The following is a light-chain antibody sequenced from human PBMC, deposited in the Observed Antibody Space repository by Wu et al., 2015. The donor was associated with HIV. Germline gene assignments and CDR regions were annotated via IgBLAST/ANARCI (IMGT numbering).Light chain of an antibody. CDR2: GAS. CDR3: QQYGRSYS. J-gene: IGKJ2*03. V-gene: IGKV3-20*01. Sequence: EIVLTQSPGTLSLSPGERATLSCRASQSVTSTNLAWYQQKPGQAPRLLIFGASSRATGIPDRFSGSGSGTDFTLTITRLEPEDFAVYYCQQYGRSYSFGQGPSWRSN. CDR1: QSVTSTN.